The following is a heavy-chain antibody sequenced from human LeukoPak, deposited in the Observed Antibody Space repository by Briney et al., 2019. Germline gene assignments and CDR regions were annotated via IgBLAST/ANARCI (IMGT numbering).Heavy chain of an antibody. D-gene: IGHD2-2*01. CDR1: GYSFTNYW. CDR2: IYPGDSDT. J-gene: IGHJ6*03. V-gene: IGHV5-51*01. Sequence: GESLKSSCKGSGYSFTNYWIGWVRQMPGKGLEWMGIIYPGDSDTRYSPSFQGQVTISADKSISTAYLQWSSLKASDTAMYYCARARYCSSTSCPSPYYYYMDVWGKGTTVTVSS. CDR3: ARARYCSSTSCPSPYYYYMDV.